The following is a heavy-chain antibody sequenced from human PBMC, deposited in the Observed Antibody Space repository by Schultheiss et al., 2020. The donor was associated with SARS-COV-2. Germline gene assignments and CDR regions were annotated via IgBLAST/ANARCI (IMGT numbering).Heavy chain of an antibody. CDR2: IYHSGST. J-gene: IGHJ4*02. Sequence: SETLSLTCTVSGGSISSSSYYWGWIRQPPGKGLEWIGYIYHSGSTYYNPSLKSRVTISVDTSKNQFSLKLSSVTAADTAVYYCASEDGPYWGQGTLVTVSS. D-gene: IGHD5-24*01. CDR3: ASEDGPY. V-gene: IGHV4-39*07. CDR1: GGSISSSSYY.